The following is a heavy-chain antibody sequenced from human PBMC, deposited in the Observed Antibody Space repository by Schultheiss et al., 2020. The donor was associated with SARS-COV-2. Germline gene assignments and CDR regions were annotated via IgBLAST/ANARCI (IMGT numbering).Heavy chain of an antibody. V-gene: IGHV3-23*01. Sequence: GGSLRLSCAASGFTFSGSAMHWVRQAPGKGLEWVSAISGSGGSTYYADSVKGRFTISRDNSKNMLYLQMNSLRVEDTAVYYCARGGGSGSYYTGEWTWFDPWGQGTLVTVSS. CDR3: ARGGGSGSYYTGEWTWFDP. J-gene: IGHJ5*02. D-gene: IGHD3-10*01. CDR1: GFTFSGSA. CDR2: ISGSGGST.